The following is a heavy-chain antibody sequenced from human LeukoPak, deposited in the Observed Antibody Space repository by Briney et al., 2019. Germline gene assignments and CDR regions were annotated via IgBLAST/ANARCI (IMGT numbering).Heavy chain of an antibody. V-gene: IGHV1-2*02. Sequence: GASVKVSCKASGYTFTGYYMHWVRQAPGQELEWMGWINPNSGGTNYAQKFQGRVTMTRDTSISTAYMELSRLRPDDTAVYYCARTVVVVAANDYWGQGTLVTVSS. J-gene: IGHJ4*02. D-gene: IGHD2-15*01. CDR3: ARTVVVVAANDY. CDR1: GYTFTGYY. CDR2: INPNSGGT.